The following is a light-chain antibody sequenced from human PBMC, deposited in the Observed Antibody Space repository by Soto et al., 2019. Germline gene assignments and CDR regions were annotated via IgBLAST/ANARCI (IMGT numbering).Light chain of an antibody. CDR3: QQSASTLYT. J-gene: IGKJ2*01. CDR1: QSISTN. Sequence: DIQMTQSPSSLSASVGDRVTITCRASQSISTNLNWYQQRPGKAPKLLIYAASSLQRGVPSRFSGSGSGTDFTLTVNSLRPDDFATYYCQQSASTLYTFGQGTKVDIK. V-gene: IGKV1-39*01. CDR2: AAS.